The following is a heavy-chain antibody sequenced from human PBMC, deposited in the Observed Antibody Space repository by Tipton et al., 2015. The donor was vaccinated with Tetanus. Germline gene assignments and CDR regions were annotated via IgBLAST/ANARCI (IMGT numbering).Heavy chain of an antibody. V-gene: IGHV1-2*02. CDR3: ARDRGDYIYYGMDV. J-gene: IGHJ6*02. Sequence: QLVQSGAEVKKPGASVKVSCKASGYTFTGYYMYWVRQAPGQGLEWMGWIDPNSGGTVYAQKFQGRATMTRDTSISTAYMELRSLRSDDTAVYYCARDRGDYIYYGMDVWGPGTTVTVS. D-gene: IGHD3-22*01. CDR2: IDPNSGGT. CDR1: GYTFTGYY.